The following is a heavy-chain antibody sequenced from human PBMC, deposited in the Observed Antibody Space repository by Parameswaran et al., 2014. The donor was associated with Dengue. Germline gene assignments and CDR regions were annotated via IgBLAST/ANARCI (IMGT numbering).Heavy chain of an antibody. CDR3: ARVWVANYYSDY. J-gene: IGHJ4*02. Sequence: MPGVRQAPGKGLQWVASISHDEGYKFYAASVRGRFTISRDNSKNTLFLQMNSLRPEDTAVYFCARVWVANYYSDYWGQGILVTVSS. CDR2: ISHDEGYK. V-gene: IGHV3-30*03. D-gene: IGHD1-7*01.